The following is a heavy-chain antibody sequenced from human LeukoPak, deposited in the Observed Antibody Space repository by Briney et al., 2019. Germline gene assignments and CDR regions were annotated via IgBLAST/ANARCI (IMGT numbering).Heavy chain of an antibody. CDR3: ARVRLLRGLHTSFDY. CDR1: GFSFSDYT. V-gene: IGHV3-30*04. Sequence: PGRSLRLSCAASGFSFSDYTMHWVRQAPGKGLEWVALISFDGTNKYYTDSVKGRFTSSRDNSKNTLYLQMNSLRTEDTAIYCCARVRLLRGLHTSFDYWGQGTLVTVSS. J-gene: IGHJ4*02. D-gene: IGHD3-10*01. CDR2: ISFDGTNK.